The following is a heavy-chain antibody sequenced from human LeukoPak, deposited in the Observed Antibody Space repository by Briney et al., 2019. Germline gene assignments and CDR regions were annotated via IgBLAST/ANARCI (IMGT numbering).Heavy chain of an antibody. V-gene: IGHV3-30*04. CDR1: GFTFSSYA. D-gene: IGHD6-19*01. CDR2: ISCVGSNT. J-gene: IGHJ4*02. CDR3: ALSRGSGWYFHY. Sequence: PGGSLRLSCAASGFTFSSYAMHWVRQAPGKGLEWVATISCVGSNTYYADSVKGRFTISRDISKNTLYLQMNSLRADDTAVYYCALSRGSGWYFHYWGQGTLVTVSS.